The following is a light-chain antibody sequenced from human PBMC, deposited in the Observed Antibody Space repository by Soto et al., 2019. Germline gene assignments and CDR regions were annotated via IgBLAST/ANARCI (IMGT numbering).Light chain of an antibody. CDR1: SSDVGNYNL. CDR2: EGS. J-gene: IGLJ2*01. CDR3: CSYAGSSTWV. Sequence: QSALTQPASVSGSPGQSITISCTGTSSDVGNYNLVSWYQHHPGKAPKFMIHEGSKRPSGVSNRFSGSKSGNTASLTISGLQAEDEGDYYCCSYAGSSTWVFGGGTKLTVL. V-gene: IGLV2-23*01.